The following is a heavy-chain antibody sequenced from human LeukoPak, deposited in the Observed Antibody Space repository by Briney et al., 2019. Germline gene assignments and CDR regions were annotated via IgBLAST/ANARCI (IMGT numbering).Heavy chain of an antibody. J-gene: IGHJ4*02. D-gene: IGHD3-10*01. CDR2: IKQDGSEK. Sequence: GGSLRLSCAASGFTLSCYLMSGVRQARGKGLEGVANIKQDGSEKYYVDSVKGRFTIPRDNAKNSLYLQMNSPRAEDTAVYYCASLWFGELLDSADYWGQGTLVTVSS. CDR1: GFTLSCYL. CDR3: ASLWFGELLDSADY. V-gene: IGHV3-7*01.